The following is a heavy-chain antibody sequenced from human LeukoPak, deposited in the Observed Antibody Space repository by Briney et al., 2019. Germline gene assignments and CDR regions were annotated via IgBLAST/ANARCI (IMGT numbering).Heavy chain of an antibody. CDR3: ARSPFGIVGATNY. CDR1: GFTFSIYS. J-gene: IGHJ4*02. CDR2: ISSSSSYI. Sequence: GGSLRLSCAASGFTFSIYSMNWVRQAPGKGLEWVSSISSSSSYIYYADSVKGRFTISRDNAKNSLYLQMNSLRAEDTAVYYCARSPFGIVGATNYWGQGTLVTVSS. V-gene: IGHV3-21*01. D-gene: IGHD1-26*01.